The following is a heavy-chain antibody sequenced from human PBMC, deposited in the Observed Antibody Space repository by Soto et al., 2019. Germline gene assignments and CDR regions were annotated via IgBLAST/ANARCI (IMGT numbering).Heavy chain of an antibody. CDR3: ARGSTRYSSRAAHMDV. V-gene: IGHV3-64*01. CDR1: GFTFRSYA. D-gene: IGHD6-13*01. CDR2: ISSNGGST. J-gene: IGHJ6*03. Sequence: GGSLRLSCAASGFTFRSYAMSWVRQAPGKGLEYVSAISSNGGSTYYANSVKGRFTISRDNSKNTLYLQMGSLRAEDMAVYYCARGSTRYSSRAAHMDVWGKGTTVTVSS.